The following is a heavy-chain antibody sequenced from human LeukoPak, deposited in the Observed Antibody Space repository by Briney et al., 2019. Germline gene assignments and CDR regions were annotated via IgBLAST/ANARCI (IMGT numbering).Heavy chain of an antibody. CDR1: GGSFSGYY. Sequence: SETLSLTCAVYGGSFSGYYWSWIRQPPGKGLEWIGEINHSGSTNYNPSLKSRVTISVDTSKNQFSLNLNSVTAADTAVYYCARGQFQRDYWGQGTLVTVSS. CDR2: INHSGST. V-gene: IGHV4-34*01. CDR3: ARGQFQRDY. J-gene: IGHJ4*02.